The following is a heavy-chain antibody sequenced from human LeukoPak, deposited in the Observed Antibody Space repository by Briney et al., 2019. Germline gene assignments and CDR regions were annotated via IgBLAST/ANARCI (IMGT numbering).Heavy chain of an antibody. Sequence: GGSLRLSCAASGFTFCSYSMNWVRQAPGKGLEWVSSISSSSSYIYYADSVKGRCTISRDNAKDSLYLQMKSLRAEDTAVYYCAIESLAARMFDYWGQGALVTVSS. CDR3: AIESLAARMFDY. CDR1: GFTFCSYS. J-gene: IGHJ4*02. D-gene: IGHD3-16*01. CDR2: ISSSSSYI. V-gene: IGHV3-21*01.